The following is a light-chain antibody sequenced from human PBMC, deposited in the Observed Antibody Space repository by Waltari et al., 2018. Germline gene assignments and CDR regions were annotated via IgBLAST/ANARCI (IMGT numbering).Light chain of an antibody. J-gene: IGKJ4*01. CDR1: QSVSSSY. V-gene: IGKV3-20*01. Sequence: ELVLTQSPGTLSLSPGERATLSCRASQSVSSSYLAWYQQKPGQAPRLLIYGASSRATGIPDRFSGSGSGTDFTLTISRLEPEDFAVYYCQQYGSSSQGITFGGGTKVEIK. CDR2: GAS. CDR3: QQYGSSSQGIT.